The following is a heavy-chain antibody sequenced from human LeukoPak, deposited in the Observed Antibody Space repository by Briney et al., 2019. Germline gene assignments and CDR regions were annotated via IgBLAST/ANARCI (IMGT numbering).Heavy chain of an antibody. CDR3: ARANPYDFWSGYYLMTRGNYYFDY. CDR1: GYTFTSYA. J-gene: IGHJ4*02. CDR2: INTNTGNP. D-gene: IGHD3-3*01. Sequence: ASVKVSCKASGYTFTSYAMNWVRQAPGQGLEWMGWINTNTGNPTYAQGFTGRFVFSLDTSVSTAYLQISSLKAEDTAVYYCARANPYDFWSGYYLMTRGNYYFDYWGQGTLVTVSS. V-gene: IGHV7-4-1*02.